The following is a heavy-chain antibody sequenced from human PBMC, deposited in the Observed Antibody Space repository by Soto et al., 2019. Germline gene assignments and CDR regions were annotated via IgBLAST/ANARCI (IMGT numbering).Heavy chain of an antibody. V-gene: IGHV3-30*09. J-gene: IGHJ4*02. CDR2: ISYDGGNK. CDR1: GFTFSNYA. D-gene: IGHD1-26*01. Sequence: QVQLVESGGGVVQPGRSLRLSCAASGFTFSNYAVHWVRQAPGKGLEWVAVISYDGGNKYYADSVKGRFAISRDNSNDTLYPQMNSLSAEETAVYYCARDRGWEVGPGDYWGQGTLVTVSS. CDR3: ARDRGWEVGPGDY.